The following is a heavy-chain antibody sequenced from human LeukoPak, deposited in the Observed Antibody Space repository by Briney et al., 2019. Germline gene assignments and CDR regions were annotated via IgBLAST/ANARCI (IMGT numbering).Heavy chain of an antibody. D-gene: IGHD6-6*01. Sequence: SETLSLTCTLSSGSISSYCWSWIRQPPGKGLEWIGYIYYSGSTNYNPSLKSRVTISVDTSKNQFSLKLSSVTAADTAVYYCATSIAARRFDYWGQGTLVTVSS. V-gene: IGHV4-59*01. J-gene: IGHJ4*02. CDR2: IYYSGST. CDR1: SGSISSYC. CDR3: ATSIAARRFDY.